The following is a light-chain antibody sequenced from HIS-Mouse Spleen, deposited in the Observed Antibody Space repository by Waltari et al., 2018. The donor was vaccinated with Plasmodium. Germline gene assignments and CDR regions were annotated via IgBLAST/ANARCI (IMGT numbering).Light chain of an antibody. J-gene: IGKJ5*01. CDR2: DAS. Sequence: EIVLTQPPATLSLSPGERVTLSCRASQSVSSYLAWYQQKAGQAPRLLIYDASNRATGITARFSGSGSGTDFTLTISSLEPEDFAVYYCQQRSNWPPTFGQGTRLESK. V-gene: IGKV3-11*01. CDR3: QQRSNWPPT. CDR1: QSVSSY.